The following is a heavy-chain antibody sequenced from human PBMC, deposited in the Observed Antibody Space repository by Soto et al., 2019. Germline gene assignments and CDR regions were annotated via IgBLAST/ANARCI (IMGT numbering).Heavy chain of an antibody. J-gene: IGHJ6*02. D-gene: IGHD3-22*01. CDR2: ISGYSSNT. Sequence: QVQLVESGAEVKKPGASVKVSCKASGYTFTSYAISWVRQAPGQGLEWMGWISGYSSNTKNAQNFQGRVTMTTDTSTSTAYMVLRSLRSDDTAVYYCARDREYYYDSSGNYYYHYAMDVLGQGTTVTVSS. V-gene: IGHV1-18*04. CDR3: ARDREYYYDSSGNYYYHYAMDV. CDR1: GYTFTSYA.